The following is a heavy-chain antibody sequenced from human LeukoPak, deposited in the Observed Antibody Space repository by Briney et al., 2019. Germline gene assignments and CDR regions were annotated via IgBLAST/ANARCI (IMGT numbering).Heavy chain of an antibody. D-gene: IGHD1-26*01. CDR1: GDAVSSNTEA. CDR2: TYYRSKWYN. V-gene: IGHV6-1*01. J-gene: IGHJ3*02. Sequence: SQTLSLTCAISGDAVSSNTEAWNWIRQSPSRGLEWLGRTYYRSKWYNDYAVSVKSRISVNPDTSKNQFSPQLNSVTPEDTAVYYCARNGGRYYFAFDIWGQGTMVTVSS. CDR3: ARNGGRYYFAFDI.